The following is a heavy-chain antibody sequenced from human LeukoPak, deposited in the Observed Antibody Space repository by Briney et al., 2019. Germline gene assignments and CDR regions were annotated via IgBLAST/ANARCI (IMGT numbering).Heavy chain of an antibody. J-gene: IGHJ3*02. CDR2: IYYSGST. CDR3: ARHGALSMVRGVKRGAFDI. Sequence: SETLSLTCAVYGGYFSGYCWSWIRQPPGKGLEWIGYIYYSGSTNYNPSLKSRVTISVDTSKNQFSLKLSSVTAADTAVYYCARHGALSMVRGVKRGAFDIWGQGTMVTVSS. V-gene: IGHV4-59*08. CDR1: GGYFSGYC. D-gene: IGHD3-10*01.